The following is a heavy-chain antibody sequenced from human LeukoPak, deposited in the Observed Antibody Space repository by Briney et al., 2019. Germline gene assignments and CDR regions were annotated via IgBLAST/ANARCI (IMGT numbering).Heavy chain of an antibody. V-gene: IGHV1-46*01. CDR1: GYTFTSYY. Sequence: VASVKVTCKASGYTFTSYYIHWVRQAPGLGLEWMGVIDPSGGSTTYAQRFQGRVTMTRDTSSSTVYMELSSLRSEDTAVYYCARYYYFDYWGQGTRVTVSS. CDR3: ARYYYFDY. J-gene: IGHJ4*02. CDR2: IDPSGGST.